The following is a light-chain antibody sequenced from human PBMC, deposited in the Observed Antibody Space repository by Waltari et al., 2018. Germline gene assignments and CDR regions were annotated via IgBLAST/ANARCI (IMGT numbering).Light chain of an antibody. CDR3: QSGYDIPYS. V-gene: IGKV1-39*02. CDR1: ENVNNY. Sequence: DIEMTQSPSSLSASVGDRVTITCRANENVNNYLNWYQQKPGKAPNLLIYKASTLQSGVPSRFSGSGSGTEYTFTISSLQSEDAAISYCQSGYDIPYSFGRGTKVEI. CDR2: KAS. J-gene: IGKJ2*03.